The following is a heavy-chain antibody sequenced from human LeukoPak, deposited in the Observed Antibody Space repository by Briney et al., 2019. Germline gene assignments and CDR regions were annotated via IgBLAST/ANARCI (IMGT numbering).Heavy chain of an antibody. CDR3: ARDRSNMVRGVSDAFDI. J-gene: IGHJ3*02. V-gene: IGHV1-18*01. CDR1: GYTFTSYG. D-gene: IGHD3-10*01. CDR2: ISAYNGNT. Sequence: ASVKVSCKASGYTFTSYGISWVRQAPGQGLEWMGWISAYNGNTNYAQKLQGRVTMTTDTSTSTAYMELRSLRSDDTAVYYCARDRSNMVRGVSDAFDIWGQGTMVTVSS.